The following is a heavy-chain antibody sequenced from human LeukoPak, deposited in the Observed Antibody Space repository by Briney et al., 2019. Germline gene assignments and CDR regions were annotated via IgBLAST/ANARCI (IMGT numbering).Heavy chain of an antibody. CDR3: ARESPRRAVTGMDY. Sequence: EASVKVSCTTSGYSFLNYGISWMRQLPGQGLEWMGWISAYNGYTDLAERLQGRATLATDTSTSTAYMELRNLRSDDTAVYYCARESPRRAVTGMDYWGQGTLVTVSS. D-gene: IGHD6-19*01. CDR2: ISAYNGYT. CDR1: GYSFLNYG. V-gene: IGHV1-18*01. J-gene: IGHJ4*02.